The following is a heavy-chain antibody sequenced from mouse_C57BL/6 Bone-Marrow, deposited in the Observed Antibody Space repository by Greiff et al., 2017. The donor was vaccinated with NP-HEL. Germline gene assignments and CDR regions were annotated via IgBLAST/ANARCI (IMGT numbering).Heavy chain of an antibody. Sequence: EVQRVESGGGLVKPGGSLKLSCAASGFTFSSYAMSWVRQTPEKRLEWVATISDGGSYTYYPDNVKGRFTISRDNAKNNLYLQMSHLKSEDTAMYYCARAHNYYGSSYDAMDYWGQGTSVTVSS. CDR1: GFTFSSYA. D-gene: IGHD1-1*01. V-gene: IGHV5-4*01. CDR3: ARAHNYYGSSYDAMDY. CDR2: ISDGGSYT. J-gene: IGHJ4*01.